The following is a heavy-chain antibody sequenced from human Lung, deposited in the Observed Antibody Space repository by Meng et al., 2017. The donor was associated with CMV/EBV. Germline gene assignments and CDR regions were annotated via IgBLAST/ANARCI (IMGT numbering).Heavy chain of an antibody. CDR1: GFIFSSFA. Sequence: GESLKISCTASGFIFSSFAMSLVRQAPGKGLEWVSAVTGSGDSTYHADSVEGRFTISRDNSKNTLYLQMNSLRAEDTAVYYCAKDSPKYSNGWPRGNYFDYWGQGXLVTVSS. J-gene: IGHJ4*02. CDR3: AKDSPKYSNGWPRGNYFDY. V-gene: IGHV3-23*01. D-gene: IGHD6-19*01. CDR2: VTGSGDST.